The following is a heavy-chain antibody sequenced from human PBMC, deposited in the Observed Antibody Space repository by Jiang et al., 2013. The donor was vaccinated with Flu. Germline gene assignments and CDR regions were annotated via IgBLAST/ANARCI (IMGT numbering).Heavy chain of an antibody. V-gene: IGHV4-59*01. J-gene: IGHJ4*02. CDR3: ARGPDFWSGYPTGS. D-gene: IGHD3-3*01. CDR1: GGSISSYY. CDR2: IYYTGST. Sequence: PGLVKPSETLSLTCTVSGGSISSYYWSWIRQPPGKGLEWIGYIYYTGSTTYTPSLKSRVTISIDTSKSQFSLILNSVTAADTAVYYCARGPDFWSGYPTGSRGQGILVTVSS.